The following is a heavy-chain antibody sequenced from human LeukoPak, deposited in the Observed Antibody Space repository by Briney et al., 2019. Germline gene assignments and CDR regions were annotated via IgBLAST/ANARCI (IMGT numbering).Heavy chain of an antibody. V-gene: IGHV4-61*02. D-gene: IGHD5-12*01. CDR1: GGSISSGSYY. CDR3: ARDGYSGNDGL. CDR2: IYSSGST. J-gene: IGHJ4*02. Sequence: PSQTLSLTCTVSGGSISSGSYYWSWIRQPAGKGLEWIGRIYSSGSTNYNPSLKSRVTISLDTSKNQFSLKLSSVTAADTAVYYCARDGYSGNDGLWGQGSLVTVSS.